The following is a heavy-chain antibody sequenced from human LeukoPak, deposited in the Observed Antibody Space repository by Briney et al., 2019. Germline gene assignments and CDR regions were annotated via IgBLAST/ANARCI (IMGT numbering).Heavy chain of an antibody. CDR1: GYTFTSYY. V-gene: IGHV1-46*01. Sequence: GASVKVSCKASGYTFTSYYMHWVRQAPGQGLEWMGIINPSGGSTSYAQKFQGRVTMTRNTSISTAYMELSSLRSEDTAVYYCARLYYDFWSGYFHYYYYGMDVWGQGTTVTVSS. CDR2: INPSGGST. D-gene: IGHD3-3*01. J-gene: IGHJ6*02. CDR3: ARLYYDFWSGYFHYYYYGMDV.